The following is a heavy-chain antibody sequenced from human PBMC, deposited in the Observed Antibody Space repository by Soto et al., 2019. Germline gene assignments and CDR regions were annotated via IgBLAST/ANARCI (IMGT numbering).Heavy chain of an antibody. CDR3: AGVNRGEGRGVYAFDI. CDR1: GYTFTSYG. V-gene: IGHV1-18*01. Sequence: ASVKVSCKASGYTFTSYGISWVRQAPGQGLEWMGCISAYNGNTNYAQKLQGRVTMTTATSTSTAYMELRSLRSDDTALYYCAGVNRGEGRGVYAFDIWGQGTMVTVSS. D-gene: IGHD3-10*01. CDR2: ISAYNGNT. J-gene: IGHJ3*02.